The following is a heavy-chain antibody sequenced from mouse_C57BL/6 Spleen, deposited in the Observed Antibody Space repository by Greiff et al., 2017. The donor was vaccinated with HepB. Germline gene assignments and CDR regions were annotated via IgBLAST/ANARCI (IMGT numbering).Heavy chain of an antibody. Sequence: VQLQQSGPGLVQPSQSLSITCTVSGFSLTSYGVHWVRQSPGKGLEWLGVIWRGGSTDYNAAFMSRLSITKDNSKSQVFFKMNSLQADDNAIYYCAKNWDTTVVSYFDYWGQGTTLTVSS. J-gene: IGHJ2*01. CDR1: GFSLTSYG. V-gene: IGHV2-5*01. CDR3: AKNWDTTVVSYFDY. D-gene: IGHD1-1*01. CDR2: IWRGGST.